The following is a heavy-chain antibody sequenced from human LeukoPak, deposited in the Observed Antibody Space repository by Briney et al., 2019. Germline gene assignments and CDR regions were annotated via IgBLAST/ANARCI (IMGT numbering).Heavy chain of an antibody. V-gene: IGHV3-21*01. Sequence: MAGGSLRLSCAASGFTFSSYSMNWVRQAPGKGLEWVSSISTGSSLIYYADSVKGRFTISRDIAKNSLYLQMNSLRAEDTAVYYCARTDYYDKMIDYWGQGTLVTVSS. J-gene: IGHJ4*02. CDR2: ISTGSSLI. CDR1: GFTFSSYS. CDR3: ARTDYYDKMIDY. D-gene: IGHD3-22*01.